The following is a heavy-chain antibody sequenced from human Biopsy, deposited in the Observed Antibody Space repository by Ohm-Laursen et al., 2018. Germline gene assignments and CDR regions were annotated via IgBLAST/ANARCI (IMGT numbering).Heavy chain of an antibody. Sequence: SQTLSLTCTVSGGSISSDYWSWTRQTPGKGLEWIGYIYYSGSTNYNPSLKSRVTISVDTSKNQLSLRLNSVTAADTAVYYCARATNSTGWPYYYFYGMDVWGQGTTVTVSS. CDR2: IYYSGST. J-gene: IGHJ6*02. CDR3: ARATNSTGWPYYYFYGMDV. CDR1: GGSISSDY. D-gene: IGHD2/OR15-2a*01. V-gene: IGHV4-59*01.